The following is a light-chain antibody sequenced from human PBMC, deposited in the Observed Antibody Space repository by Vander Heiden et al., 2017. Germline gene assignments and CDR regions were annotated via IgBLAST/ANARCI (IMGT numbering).Light chain of an antibody. CDR2: EVS. Sequence: QSALTQPASVSRSPGQSITISCTGTSSDVGSYNLVSWYQQHPGKAPKLMIYEVSKRPSGVANRFSGSKSGNTASLTISGLQAEDEADYYCCSYAGSSTVLVFGGGTKLTVL. CDR3: CSYAGSSTVLV. J-gene: IGLJ3*02. V-gene: IGLV2-23*02. CDR1: SSDVGSYNL.